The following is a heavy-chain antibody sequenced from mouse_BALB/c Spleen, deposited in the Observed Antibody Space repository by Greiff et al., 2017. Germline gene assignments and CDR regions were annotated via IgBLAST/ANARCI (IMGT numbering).Heavy chain of an antibody. J-gene: IGHJ3*01. Sequence: QVQLQQPGAELVKPGASVKLSCKASGYTFTSYWMHWVKQRPGQGLEWIGEINPSNGRTNYNEKFKSKATLTVDKSSSTAYMQLSSLTSEDSAVYYCARGDGYWFAYWGQGTLVTVS. CDR2: INPSNGRT. CDR3: ARGDGYWFAY. CDR1: GYTFTSYW. V-gene: IGHV1S81*02. D-gene: IGHD2-3*01.